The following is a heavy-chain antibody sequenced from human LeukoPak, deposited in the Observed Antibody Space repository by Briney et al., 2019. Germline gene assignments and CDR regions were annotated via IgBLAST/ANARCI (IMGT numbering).Heavy chain of an antibody. CDR3: ARGPPRFVSF. Sequence: SETLSLTCIVSAYSTSNDYYWDWVRQPPGKGLEWIGGLHHSRTTYYNPSLKSRVTISVDTSQKQISLKVRSVTAADTAIYFCARGPPRFVSFWGPGTLVTVSS. CDR1: AYSTSNDYY. J-gene: IGHJ4*02. D-gene: IGHD5-24*01. V-gene: IGHV4-38-2*02. CDR2: LHHSRTT.